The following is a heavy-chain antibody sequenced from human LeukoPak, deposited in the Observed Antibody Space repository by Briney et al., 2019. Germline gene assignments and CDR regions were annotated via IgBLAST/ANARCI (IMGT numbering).Heavy chain of an antibody. Sequence: ASVKVSCKVSGYTLTELSMHWVRQAPGKGLELMGGFDPEDGETIYAQKFQGRVTMTEDTSTDTAYMELSSLRSEDTAVYYCATDGIGGITMIVAIFRYWGQGTLVTVSS. CDR3: ATDGIGGITMIVAIFRY. D-gene: IGHD3-22*01. J-gene: IGHJ4*02. CDR2: FDPEDGET. CDR1: GYTLTELS. V-gene: IGHV1-24*01.